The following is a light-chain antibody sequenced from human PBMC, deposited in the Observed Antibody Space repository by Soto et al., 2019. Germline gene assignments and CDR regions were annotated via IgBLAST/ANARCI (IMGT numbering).Light chain of an antibody. Sequence: IQMTQSPSSLSASVGDRLTITSRASQGISNYLAWYQQKQGKVPKLLIYAASTLQSGVPSRFSGSGSGTDFTLTISSLQPEDVATYYCQKYNSDPWTFGQGTKVDIK. CDR1: QGISNY. CDR3: QKYNSDPWT. J-gene: IGKJ1*01. V-gene: IGKV1-27*01. CDR2: AAS.